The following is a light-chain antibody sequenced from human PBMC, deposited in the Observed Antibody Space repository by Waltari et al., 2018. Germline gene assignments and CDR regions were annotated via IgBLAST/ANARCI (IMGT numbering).Light chain of an antibody. V-gene: IGKV3-20*01. CDR2: DAS. CDR1: QSVSRSY. CDR3: QQYGGSPLT. Sequence: EIVLTQSHGTLSLSPGERVTLSCRASQSVSRSYLAWYQQKPGQAPRLLIYDASNRATGIPDRFSGSGSGTDFTLTISRLEPEDFAVYYCQQYGGSPLTFGGGTKVEIK. J-gene: IGKJ4*01.